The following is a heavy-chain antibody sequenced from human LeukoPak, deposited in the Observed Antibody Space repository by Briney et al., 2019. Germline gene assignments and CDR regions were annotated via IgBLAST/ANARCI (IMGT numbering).Heavy chain of an antibody. Sequence: PGGSLRLSCAASGFTFSSFWIYWVRHAPGKGLVWVSRIKSDGSETLYADSVKGRFTISRDNAKTRLYLQMNSLRAEDTAVYYCARVRMGDDFNPFDYWGQGTLVTVSS. V-gene: IGHV3-74*01. CDR3: ARVRMGDDFNPFDY. D-gene: IGHD3-16*01. CDR2: IKSDGSET. CDR1: GFTFSSFW. J-gene: IGHJ4*02.